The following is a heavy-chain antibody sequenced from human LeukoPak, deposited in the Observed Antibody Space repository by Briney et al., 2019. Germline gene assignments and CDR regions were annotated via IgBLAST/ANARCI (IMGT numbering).Heavy chain of an antibody. CDR3: AGSGSDGYYYYYYMDV. Sequence: ASVKVSCKASGYTFTGYYMHWVRQAPGQGLEWMGGIIPIFGTANYAQKFQGRVTITADESTSTAYMELSSLRSEDTAVYYCAGSGSDGYYYYYYMDVWGKGTTVTVSS. CDR1: GYTFTGYY. V-gene: IGHV1-69*13. J-gene: IGHJ6*03. CDR2: IIPIFGTA.